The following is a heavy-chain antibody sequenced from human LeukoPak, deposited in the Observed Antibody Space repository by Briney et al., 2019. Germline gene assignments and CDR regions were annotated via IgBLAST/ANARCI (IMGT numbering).Heavy chain of an antibody. CDR3: ARGVNFRPNLFGVVIIPVSGFDY. V-gene: IGHV4-34*01. CDR2: INHSGST. D-gene: IGHD3-3*01. J-gene: IGHJ4*02. Sequence: SETLSLTCAVYGGSFSGYYWSWIRQPPGKGLEWIGEINHSGSTNYNPSLKSRVTISVDTSKNQFSLKLSSVTAADTAVYYCARGVNFRPNLFGVVIIPVSGFDYWGQGTLVTVSS. CDR1: GGSFSGYY.